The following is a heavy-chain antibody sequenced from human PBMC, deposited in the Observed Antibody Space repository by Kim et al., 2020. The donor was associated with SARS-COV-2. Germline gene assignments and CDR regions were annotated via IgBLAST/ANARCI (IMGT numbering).Heavy chain of an antibody. J-gene: IGHJ6*02. CDR1: GFKFDDYA. D-gene: IGHD5-18*01. Sequence: GGSLRLSCAASGFKFDDYAMHWVRQAPGKGLEWVSGISWNSGNIGYADSVKGRFTISRDNARNSLYLQMNSLRAEDTALYYCAKARGYSFLYGMDVWGQGTTVTVSS. V-gene: IGHV3-9*01. CDR2: ISWNSGNI. CDR3: AKARGYSFLYGMDV.